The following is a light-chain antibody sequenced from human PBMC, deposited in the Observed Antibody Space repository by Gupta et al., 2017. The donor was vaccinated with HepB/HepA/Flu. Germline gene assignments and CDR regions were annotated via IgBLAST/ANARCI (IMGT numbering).Light chain of an antibody. J-gene: IGKJ2*04. CDR3: QQGSERPCS. CDR1: QSINNY. Sequence: EIVLTQSPCILPLSPGDRASLSCRASQSINNYLAWYQQKPGQAPRLLIYDAFKRATGVPDRFSGSGSGTDFTLTISSLEPEDFALYYCQQGSERPCSFGQGTRLDIK. V-gene: IGKV3-11*01. CDR2: DAF.